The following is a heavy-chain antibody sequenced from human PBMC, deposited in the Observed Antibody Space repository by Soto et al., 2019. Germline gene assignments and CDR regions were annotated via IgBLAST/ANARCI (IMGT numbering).Heavy chain of an antibody. J-gene: IGHJ5*02. CDR2: IYYSGST. CDR1: GGSISSGDYY. CDR3: AREAVLGVVIPRFDP. Sequence: SETLSLTCAFSGGSISSGDYYWSWIRQPPGKGLEWIGYIYYSGSTYYNPSLKSRVTISVDTSKNQFSLQLSSVTAADTAVYYCAREAVLGVVIPRFDPWSQGTLDNVCS. V-gene: IGHV4-30-4*01. D-gene: IGHD3-3*01.